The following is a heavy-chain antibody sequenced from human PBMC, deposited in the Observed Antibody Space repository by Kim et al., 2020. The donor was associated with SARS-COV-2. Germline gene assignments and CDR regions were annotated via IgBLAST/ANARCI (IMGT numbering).Heavy chain of an antibody. D-gene: IGHD1-7*01. CDR2: IKQDGSEK. J-gene: IGHJ4*02. CDR1: GFTFSNYW. CDR3: AKEWNYAY. V-gene: IGHV3-7*03. Sequence: GGSLRLSCAASGFTFSNYWMTWVRQAPGKGLEWVANIKQDGSEKYYVDSVKGRFTISRDNAKNSLYLQMDILRAEDTAVYYCAKEWNYAYWGQGTLVTVSS.